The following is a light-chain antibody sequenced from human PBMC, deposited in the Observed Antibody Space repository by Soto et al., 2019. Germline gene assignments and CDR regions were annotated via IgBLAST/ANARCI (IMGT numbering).Light chain of an antibody. V-gene: IGKV1-39*01. J-gene: IGKJ3*01. CDR3: QQRHSVPFT. CDR2: AAS. Sequence: DIRMTQSPLSLSASVGDRVTITCRASQSISDYVNWYQQKPGKAPKLLIFAASSLPSGVPSRFSGSGSGTDFTLAISSVSPEDYATYHCQQRHSVPFTFRPGTKVHIE. CDR1: QSISDY.